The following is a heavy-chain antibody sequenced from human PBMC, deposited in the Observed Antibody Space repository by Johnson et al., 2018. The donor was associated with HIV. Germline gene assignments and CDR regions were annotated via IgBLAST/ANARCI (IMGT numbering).Heavy chain of an antibody. Sequence: VQLVESGGGLVRPGGSLRLSCAASGFTFDDYAMRWVRQAPGKGLEWVSGINWNGGNTGYADSVKGRFTISRDNAKNTLYLQINSLRVKETDVYYCARDNRIAALSDAFDIWGQGTMVTVSS. CDR3: ARDNRIAALSDAFDI. CDR2: INWNGGNT. CDR1: GFTFDDYA. J-gene: IGHJ3*02. D-gene: IGHD6-6*01. V-gene: IGHV3-20*04.